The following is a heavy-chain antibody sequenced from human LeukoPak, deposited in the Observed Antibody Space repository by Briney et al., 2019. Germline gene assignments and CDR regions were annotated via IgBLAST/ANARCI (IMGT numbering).Heavy chain of an antibody. J-gene: IGHJ4*02. V-gene: IGHV3-30*18. CDR3: TKEVVGGSYAY. D-gene: IGHD1-26*01. CDR2: ISYDGSNK. CDR1: GFTFSSFG. Sequence: PGGSLRLSCAASGFTFSSFGMHWVRQAPGKGLEWVAVISYDGSNKYYADSVKGRFTISRDNSKNTLYLQMNSLRAEDTAVYYCTKEVVGGSYAYWGQGTLVTVSS.